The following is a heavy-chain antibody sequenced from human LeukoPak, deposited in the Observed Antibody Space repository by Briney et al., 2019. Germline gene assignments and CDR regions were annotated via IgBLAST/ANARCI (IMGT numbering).Heavy chain of an antibody. J-gene: IGHJ3*02. Sequence: GGSLRLSCAASGFAFSNYKMNWVRQSPGRGLEWVSHISSSSNTIDYADSVKGRFIISRDNAKNLLYLQMNSLRGEDTAVYYCAREFGLRSGYYADAFDIWGQGTMVTVSS. CDR3: AREFGLRSGYYADAFDI. V-gene: IGHV3-48*01. CDR2: ISSSSNTI. D-gene: IGHD3-22*01. CDR1: GFAFSNYK.